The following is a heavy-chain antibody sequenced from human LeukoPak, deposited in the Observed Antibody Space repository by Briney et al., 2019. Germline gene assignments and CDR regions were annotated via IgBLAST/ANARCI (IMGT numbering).Heavy chain of an antibody. V-gene: IGHV4-59*08. CDR2: IYYSGST. CDR3: ARNLGSSWPAGY. D-gene: IGHD6-13*01. CDR1: GGSISSYY. J-gene: IGHJ4*02. Sequence: PSETLSLTCTVSGGSISSYYWSWIRQPPGKGLEWIGYIYYSGSTNYNPSLKSRVTISVDTSKNQFSLKLSSVTAADTAVYYCARNLGSSWPAGYWGQGTLVTVSS.